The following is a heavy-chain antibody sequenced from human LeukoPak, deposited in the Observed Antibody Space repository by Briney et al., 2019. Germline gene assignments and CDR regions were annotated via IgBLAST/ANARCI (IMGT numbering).Heavy chain of an antibody. Sequence: GGSLRLSCAASGFTFSSYSMNWVRQAPGKGLEWVSSISSSSGYIYYADSVKGRFTISRDNAKNSLYLQMNSLRAEDTALYHCARAPYGSGSHFDYWGQGTLVTVSS. CDR1: GFTFSSYS. CDR2: ISSSSGYI. CDR3: ARAPYGSGSHFDY. V-gene: IGHV3-21*04. J-gene: IGHJ4*02. D-gene: IGHD3-10*01.